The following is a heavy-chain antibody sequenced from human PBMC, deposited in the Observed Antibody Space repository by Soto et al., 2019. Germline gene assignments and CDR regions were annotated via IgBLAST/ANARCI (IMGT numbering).Heavy chain of an antibody. Sequence: EEHLVESGGGLVQPGGSLRLSCAASGFSIRDYWMTWVRQARGKGLDWVANIKQDGSEKFYVDSLKGRFTISRDNAKNSVYLLMNSLRADDTSVYYCARGKDGRRAGTYYFDMDVWGKGTTVTLSS. J-gene: IGHJ6*03. V-gene: IGHV3-7*01. CDR3: ARGKDGRRAGTYYFDMDV. CDR1: GFSIRDYW. D-gene: IGHD1-1*01. CDR2: IKQDGSEK.